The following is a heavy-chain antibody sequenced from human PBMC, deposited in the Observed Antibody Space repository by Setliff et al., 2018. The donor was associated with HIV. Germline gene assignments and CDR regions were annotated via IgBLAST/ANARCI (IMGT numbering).Heavy chain of an antibody. D-gene: IGHD3-22*01. J-gene: IGHJ4*02. CDR1: GFTFSSYW. V-gene: IGHV3-74*01. CDR3: VRGSGCYYFDN. Sequence: VASVKVSCAASGFTFSSYWMHWVRQAPGKGLVWVFGMNTDGSSARYADSVKGRFTISRDNAKNMLYLQMNSLSADDTAVYYCVRGSGCYYFDNWGQGALVTAPQ. CDR2: MNTDGSSA.